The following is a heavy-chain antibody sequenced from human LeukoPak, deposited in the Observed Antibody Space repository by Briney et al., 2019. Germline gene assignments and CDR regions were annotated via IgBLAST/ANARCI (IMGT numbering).Heavy chain of an antibody. CDR2: IIPIFGTA. D-gene: IGHD6-13*01. J-gene: IGHJ4*02. CDR3: AREGSYSSSWTGYFDY. CDR1: GGTFSSYA. V-gene: IGHV1-69*05. Sequence: VASVTVSCKASGGTFSSYAISWVRQAPGQGLEGMGGIIPIFGTANYAQKFQGRVTITTDESTSTAYMELSSLRSEDTAVYYCAREGSYSSSWTGYFDYWGQGTLVTVSS.